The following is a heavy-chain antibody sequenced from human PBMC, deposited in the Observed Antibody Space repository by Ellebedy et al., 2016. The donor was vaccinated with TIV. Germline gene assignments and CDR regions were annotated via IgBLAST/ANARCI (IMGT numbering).Heavy chain of an antibody. CDR2: SRNNPDGYIT. V-gene: IGHV3-72*01. Sequence: PGGSLRLSCAASGFTFSGYYIDWVRQAPGKGLEWVGRSRNNPDGYITDYAASLKGRFTISRDESRSSLYLQMNSLNTEDTAVYYCTTEGALPGPDFDCWGQGTLVTVSS. D-gene: IGHD1-26*01. J-gene: IGHJ4*02. CDR3: TTEGALPGPDFDC. CDR1: GFTFSGYY.